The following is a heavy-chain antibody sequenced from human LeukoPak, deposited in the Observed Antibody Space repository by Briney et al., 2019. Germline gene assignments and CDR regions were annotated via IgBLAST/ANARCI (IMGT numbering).Heavy chain of an antibody. CDR1: GGSISSGDYY. V-gene: IGHV4-30-4*01. CDR3: ARAFSTYYYDSSGYYYFDY. CDR2: IYYSGST. J-gene: IGHJ4*02. Sequence: PSETLSLTCTVSGGSISSGDYYWSWIRQPPGKGLEWIGYIYYSGSTYYNPSLKSRVTISVDTSKNQFSLKLSSVTAADTAVYYCARAFSTYYYDSSGYYYFDYWGQGTLVTVSS. D-gene: IGHD3-22*01.